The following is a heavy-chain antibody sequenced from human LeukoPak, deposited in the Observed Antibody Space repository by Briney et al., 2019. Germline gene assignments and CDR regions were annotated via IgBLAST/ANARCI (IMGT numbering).Heavy chain of an antibody. V-gene: IGHV3-23*01. D-gene: IGHD3-16*02. Sequence: GGSLRLSCAASGFTFSSYGMSWVRQAPGKGLEWVSAISGSGGSTYYADSVKGRFTISRDNSKNTLYLQMNSLRAEDTAVYYCAMGLRLGELSLDIWGQGTMVTVSS. CDR2: ISGSGGST. CDR3: AMGLRLGELSLDI. J-gene: IGHJ3*02. CDR1: GFTFSSYG.